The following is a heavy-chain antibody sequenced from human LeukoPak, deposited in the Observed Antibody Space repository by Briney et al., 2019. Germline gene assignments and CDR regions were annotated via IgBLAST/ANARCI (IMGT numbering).Heavy chain of an antibody. CDR2: ISGSGGST. Sequence: GGSLRLSCAASGFTFGSYAMSWVRQAPGKGLEWVSAISGSGGSTYYADSVKGRFTISRDISKNTLYLQMNSLRAEDTAVYYCAKVAGSSGYYPDFWGQGTLVTVSS. CDR1: GFTFGSYA. J-gene: IGHJ4*02. V-gene: IGHV3-23*01. D-gene: IGHD3-22*01. CDR3: AKVAGSSGYYPDF.